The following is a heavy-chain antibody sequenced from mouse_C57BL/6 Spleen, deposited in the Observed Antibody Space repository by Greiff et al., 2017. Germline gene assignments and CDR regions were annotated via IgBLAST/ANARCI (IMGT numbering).Heavy chain of an antibody. D-gene: IGHD2-1*01. V-gene: IGHV2-2*01. CDR2: IWSGGST. J-gene: IGHJ4*01. CDR1: GFSLTSYG. Sequence: VQRVESGPGLVQPSQSLSITCTVSGFSLTSYGVHWVRQSPGKGLEWLGVIWSGGSTDYNAAFISRLSISKDNSKSQVFFKMNSLQADDTAIYYCASQIYYGNYEGAMDYWGQGTSVTVSS. CDR3: ASQIYYGNYEGAMDY.